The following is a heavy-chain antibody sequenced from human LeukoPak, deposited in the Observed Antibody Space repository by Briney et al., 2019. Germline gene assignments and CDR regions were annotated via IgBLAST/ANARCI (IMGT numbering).Heavy chain of an antibody. J-gene: IGHJ4*02. CDR1: GFTLSSFS. CDR2: INYKGGPT. Sequence: PGGSLRLSCAASGFTLSSFSVHWVRQSSGRGLEYVSAINYKGGPTYYADSVKGRFTISRDNSKNTLYLQMASLRDEDMGVYYCARVGPATAFDYWGQGTQVTVSS. CDR3: ARVGPATAFDY. V-gene: IGHV3-64*02.